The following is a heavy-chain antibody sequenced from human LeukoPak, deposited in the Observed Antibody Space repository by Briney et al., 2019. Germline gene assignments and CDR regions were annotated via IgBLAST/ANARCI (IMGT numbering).Heavy chain of an antibody. J-gene: IGHJ6*03. V-gene: IGHV3-30-3*01. CDR1: GFTFSIYA. CDR2: ISYVGSNK. D-gene: IGHD6-6*01. Sequence: GGSLRLSCAASGFTFSIYAMHWVRQAPGKGLEWVAVISYVGSNKYYADSVKGRFTISRDNSKNTLYLQMNSLRAEDTAVYCCARDSWGGYSSSSGFYYYMDVWGKGTTVTVSS. CDR3: ARDSWGGYSSSSGFYYYMDV.